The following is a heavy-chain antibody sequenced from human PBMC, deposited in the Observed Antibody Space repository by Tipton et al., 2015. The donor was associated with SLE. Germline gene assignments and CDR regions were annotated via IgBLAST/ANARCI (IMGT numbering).Heavy chain of an antibody. CDR2: ISYDGSNK. CDR3: AKEGLGANWGMGDYFDY. D-gene: IGHD7-27*01. Sequence: SLRLSCAASGFTFSSYGMHWVRQAPGKGLEWVAVISYDGSNKYYADSVKGRFTISRDNSKNTLYLQMNSLRAEDTAVYYCAKEGLGANWGMGDYFDYWGQGTLVTVSS. V-gene: IGHV3-30*18. J-gene: IGHJ4*02. CDR1: GFTFSSYG.